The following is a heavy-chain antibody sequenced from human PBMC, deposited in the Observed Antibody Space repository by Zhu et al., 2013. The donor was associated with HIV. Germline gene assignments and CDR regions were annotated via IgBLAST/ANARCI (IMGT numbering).Heavy chain of an antibody. CDR1: GYTFTNYG. CDR2: ISAHNGKT. J-gene: IGHJ1*01. Sequence: QVQLVQSGAEVKKPGASVKVSCKASGYTFTNYGISWVRQAPGQGLEWMGWISAHNGKTNYEEKFEGRVTMTTDTSTSTAYMDLRSLRSEDTAVYYCARDWDGDYDNAIEYLQHWARAPRSSSRQ. V-gene: IGHV1-18*01. CDR3: ARDWDGDYDNAIEYLQH. D-gene: IGHD4-17*01.